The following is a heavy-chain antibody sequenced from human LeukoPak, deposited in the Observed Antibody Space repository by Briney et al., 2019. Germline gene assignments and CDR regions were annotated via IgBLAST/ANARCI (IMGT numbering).Heavy chain of an antibody. CDR3: ARGNIVATILGGLHGTTAFDF. CDR1: GGAFSDYY. CDR2: MIQSGSS. J-gene: IGHJ4*02. D-gene: IGHD5-12*01. V-gene: IGHV4-34*01. Sequence: PSETLSLTCGVSGGAFSDYYWSWIRQAPGKGLEWIGEMIQSGSSNYNPSLRSRVTISGDTSRNQFYLKLNSLTAAHTAVYYCARGNIVATILGGLHGTTAFDFWGQGILVTVSS.